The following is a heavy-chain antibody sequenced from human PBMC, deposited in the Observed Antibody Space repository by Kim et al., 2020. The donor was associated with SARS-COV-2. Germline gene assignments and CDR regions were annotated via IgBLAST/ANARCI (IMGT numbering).Heavy chain of an antibody. CDR1: GYTFTSYY. CDR3: AIAGGPFDY. V-gene: IGHV1-46*01. J-gene: IGHJ4*02. CDR2: INPSGGTT. Sequence: ASVKVSCKASGYTFTSYYMHWVRQAPGQGLEWMGIINPSGGTTSYAQKFQGRVTMTRDTSTSTVYIELSSLRSEDTAVYYCAIAGGPFDYWGQGTLVTVSS.